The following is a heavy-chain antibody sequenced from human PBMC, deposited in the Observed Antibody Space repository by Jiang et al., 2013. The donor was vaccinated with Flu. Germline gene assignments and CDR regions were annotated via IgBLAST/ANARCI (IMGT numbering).Heavy chain of an antibody. D-gene: IGHD3-16*01. CDR3: ARVGSYGCFDY. J-gene: IGHJ4*02. CDR2: INPSGGST. V-gene: IGHV1-46*01. Sequence: SGAEVKKPGASVKVSCKASGYTFTSYYMHWVRQAPGQGLEWMGIINPSGGSTSYAQRFQGRVTMTRDTSTSTVYMEPSSLRSEDTAVYYCARVGSYGCFDYWGQGTLVTVSS. CDR1: GYTFTSYY.